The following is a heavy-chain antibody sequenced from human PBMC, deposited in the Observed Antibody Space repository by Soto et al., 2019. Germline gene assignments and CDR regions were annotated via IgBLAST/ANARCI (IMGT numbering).Heavy chain of an antibody. Sequence: ASVKVSSKASGYTFTIYGIVGVGQAPGQGLEWMGWISAYNGNTNYAQKLQGRVTMTTDTSTSTAYMELRSLRSGDTAVYYCARSDYGDYVDDYWGQGTLVTVSS. CDR1: GYTFTIYG. J-gene: IGHJ4*02. D-gene: IGHD4-17*01. CDR3: ARSDYGDYVDDY. CDR2: ISAYNGNT. V-gene: IGHV1-18*01.